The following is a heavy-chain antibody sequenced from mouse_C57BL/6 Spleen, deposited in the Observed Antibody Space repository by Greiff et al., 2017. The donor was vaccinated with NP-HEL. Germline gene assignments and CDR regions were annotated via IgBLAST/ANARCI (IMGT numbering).Heavy chain of an antibody. CDR3: ARLYSNYYFDH. J-gene: IGHJ2*01. CDR1: GYTFTSYW. CDR2: IDPSDSYT. Sequence: QVQLQQPGAELVMPGASVKLSCKASGYTFTSYWMHWVKQRPGQGLEWIGEIDPSDSYTNYNQKFKGKSTLTVDKSSSTAYMQISSLTSEDSAVYYCARLYSNYYFDHWGQGTTLTVSS. D-gene: IGHD2-5*01. V-gene: IGHV1-69*01.